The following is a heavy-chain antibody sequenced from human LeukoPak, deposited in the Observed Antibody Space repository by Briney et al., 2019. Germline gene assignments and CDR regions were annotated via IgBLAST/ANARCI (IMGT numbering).Heavy chain of an antibody. J-gene: IGHJ6*02. CDR2: IRAYNGNK. Sequence: EASVKVSFKGSGYTFTNYGISWVRQAPGQGIEGMGWIRAYNGNKNYAQKLQGRVTMTPDTSTSTAYMELRSLRSDDTAVYYCARSCGGDCYTPLLRYGMDVWGQGTTVTVSS. CDR3: ARSCGGDCYTPLLRYGMDV. D-gene: IGHD2-21*02. V-gene: IGHV1-18*01. CDR1: GYTFTNYG.